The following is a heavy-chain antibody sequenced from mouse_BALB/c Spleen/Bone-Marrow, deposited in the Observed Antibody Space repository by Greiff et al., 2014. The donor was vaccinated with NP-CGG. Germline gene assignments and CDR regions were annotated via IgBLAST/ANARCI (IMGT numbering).Heavy chain of an antibody. CDR3: ARDYYGGIYFDY. Sequence: EVQLVESGGGLVQPGGSRKLSCAASGFTFSSFGMHWVRQAPEKGLEWVAYISSGSTTIYYADTVKGRFTISRDNPKNTLFLQMTSLRSEDTAIYYCARDYYGGIYFDYWGQGTTLTVSS. CDR2: ISSGSTTI. D-gene: IGHD1-1*01. J-gene: IGHJ2*01. CDR1: GFTFSSFG. V-gene: IGHV5-17*02.